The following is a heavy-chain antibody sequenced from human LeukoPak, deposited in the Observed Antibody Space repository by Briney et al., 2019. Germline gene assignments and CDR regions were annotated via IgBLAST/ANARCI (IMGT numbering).Heavy chain of an antibody. CDR2: IRPTGTNT. J-gene: IGHJ4*02. CDR3: AKLAFYETSAPLRDISF. Sequence: PGGSLRLSCAASGFPFNTYAMSWVRQAPGKGLEYISVIRPTGTNTYYASSVKGRFTISRDDSRTTVYLQVSSLRAEDTAIYYCAKLAFYETSAPLRDISFWGQGTLVTVSS. CDR1: GFPFNTYA. D-gene: IGHD3-3*02. V-gene: IGHV3-23*01.